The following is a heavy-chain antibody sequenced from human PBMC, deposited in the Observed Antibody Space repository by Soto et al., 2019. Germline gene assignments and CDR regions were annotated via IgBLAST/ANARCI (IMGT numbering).Heavy chain of an antibody. Sequence: SVKVSCKASGGTFSSYASSWVRQAPGQGLEWMGGIIPIFGTANYAQKFQGRVTITADESTSTAYMELSSLRSEDTAVYYCATPSHYGDYGWAHTHPDYYYSYGMDVWGQGTTVTVS. CDR2: IIPIFGTA. CDR1: GGTFSSYA. V-gene: IGHV1-69*13. J-gene: IGHJ6*02. D-gene: IGHD4-17*01. CDR3: ATPSHYGDYGWAHTHPDYYYSYGMDV.